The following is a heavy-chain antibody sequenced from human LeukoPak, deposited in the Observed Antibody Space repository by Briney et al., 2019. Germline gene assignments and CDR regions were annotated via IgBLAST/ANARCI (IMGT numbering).Heavy chain of an antibody. CDR2: FDPEDGET. CDR3: ATDLVGATTRVEVLGDY. Sequence: GASVKVSCKVSGYTLTELSMHWVRQAPGKGLEWMGGFDPEDGETIYAQKFQGRVTMTEDTSTDTAYMELSSLRSEDTAVYYCATDLVGATTRVEVLGDYWGQGTLVTVSS. D-gene: IGHD1-26*01. CDR1: GYTLTELS. V-gene: IGHV1-24*01. J-gene: IGHJ4*02.